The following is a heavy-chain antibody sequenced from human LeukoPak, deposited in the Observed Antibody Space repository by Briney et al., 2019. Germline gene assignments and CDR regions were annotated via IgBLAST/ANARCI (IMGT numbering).Heavy chain of an antibody. J-gene: IGHJ4*02. CDR2: IPYDGSNK. V-gene: IGHV3-30*18. Sequence: PGRSLRLSCAASGFTFSSYGMHWVRQAPGKGLEWVAVIPYDGSNKYYADSVKGRFTISRDNSKNTLYLQMNSLRAEDTAVYYCAKDLTSSSPQWGQGTLVTVSS. CDR3: AKDLTSSSPQ. D-gene: IGHD6-6*01. CDR1: GFTFSSYG.